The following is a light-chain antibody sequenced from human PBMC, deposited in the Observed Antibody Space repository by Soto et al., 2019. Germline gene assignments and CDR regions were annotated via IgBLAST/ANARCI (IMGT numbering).Light chain of an antibody. J-gene: IGKJ1*01. CDR3: QQYNTWPSWT. CDR2: VAS. Sequence: EKVMTQSPATLSVSPGERVTLSCRASQSVNRNLAWYQQKPGQPPRLLIYVASTRATGIPARFSGSGSGMEFTLTISSLQSEDLAVYYCQQYNTWPSWTFGQGTKVEIK. V-gene: IGKV3-15*01. CDR1: QSVNRN.